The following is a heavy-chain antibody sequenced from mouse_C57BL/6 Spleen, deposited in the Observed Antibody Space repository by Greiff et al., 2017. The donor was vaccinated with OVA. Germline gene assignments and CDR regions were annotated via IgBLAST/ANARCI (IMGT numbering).Heavy chain of an antibody. J-gene: IGHJ4*01. Sequence: EVHLVESGGGLVKTGGSLKLSCAASGFTFSDYGMHWVRQAPEKGLEWVAYISSGSSTIYYADTVKGRFTISRDNAKNTLFLQMTSLRSEDTAMYYCARSAVYAMDYWGQGTSVTVSS. V-gene: IGHV5-17*01. CDR2: ISSGSSTI. CDR3: ARSAVYAMDY. CDR1: GFTFSDYG.